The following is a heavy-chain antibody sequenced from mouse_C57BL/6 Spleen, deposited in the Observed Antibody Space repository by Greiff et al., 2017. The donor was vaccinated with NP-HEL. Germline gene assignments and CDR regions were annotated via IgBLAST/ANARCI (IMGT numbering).Heavy chain of an antibody. CDR1: GYTFTDYN. CDR3: ARSLDSSGYDYAMDY. Sequence: EVQLQQSGPELVKPGASVKIPCKASGYTFTDYNMDWVKQSHGKSLEWIGDINPNNGGTIYNQKFKGKATLTVDKSSSTAYMELRSLTSEDTAVYYCARSLDSSGYDYAMDYWGQGTSVTVSS. J-gene: IGHJ4*01. D-gene: IGHD3-2*02. V-gene: IGHV1-18*01. CDR2: INPNNGGT.